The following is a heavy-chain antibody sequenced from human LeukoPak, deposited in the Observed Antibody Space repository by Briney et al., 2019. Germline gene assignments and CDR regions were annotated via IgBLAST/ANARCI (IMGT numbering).Heavy chain of an antibody. J-gene: IGHJ5*02. D-gene: IGHD6-6*01. CDR2: IRYDGSNK. Sequence: EGSLRLSCAASGFTFSSYGMHWVRQAPGKGLEWVAFIRYDGSNKYYADSVKGRFTISRDNSKNTLYLQMNSLGAEDTAIYYCAKVRIASPPQGRFDPWGQGTLVTVSS. CDR3: AKVRIASPPQGRFDP. V-gene: IGHV3-30*02. CDR1: GFTFSSYG.